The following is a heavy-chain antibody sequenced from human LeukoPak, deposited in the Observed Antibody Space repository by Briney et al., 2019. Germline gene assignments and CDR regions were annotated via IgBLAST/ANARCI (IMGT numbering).Heavy chain of an antibody. Sequence: GGSLRLSCAAAGFTFSDHYMDWVRQAPGKGLEWVGRTRNKANTYTTEYAASVKGRFTISRDDSNNSLYLQMNSLRTEDTAVYYCAPSCGSDCPGAYWGQGTLVTVSS. D-gene: IGHD2-21*02. V-gene: IGHV3-72*01. CDR2: TRNKANTYTT. CDR3: APSCGSDCPGAY. J-gene: IGHJ4*02. CDR1: GFTFSDHY.